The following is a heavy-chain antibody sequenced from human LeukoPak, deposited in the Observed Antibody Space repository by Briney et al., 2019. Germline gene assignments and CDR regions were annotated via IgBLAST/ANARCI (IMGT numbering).Heavy chain of an antibody. D-gene: IGHD6-13*01. V-gene: IGHV4-59*01. CDR3: ARGRRYSSSWYRGPEHRDAFDI. CDR2: IYYSGST. CDR1: GGSIGSYY. Sequence: SETLSLTCTVSGGSIGSYYWSWIRQPPGKGLEWIGYIYYSGSTNYNPSLKSRVTISVDTSKNQFSLKLSSVTAADTAVYYCARGRRYSSSWYRGPEHRDAFDIWGQGTMVTVSS. J-gene: IGHJ3*02.